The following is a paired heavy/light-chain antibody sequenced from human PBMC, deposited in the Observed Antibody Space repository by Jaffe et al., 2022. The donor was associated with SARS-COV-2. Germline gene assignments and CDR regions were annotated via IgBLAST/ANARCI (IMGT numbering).Light chain of an antibody. Sequence: QSVLTQPPSVSGAPGQRVTISCTGSGSNIGAGYDVHWYQQLPGTAPKLLIYGNSNRPSGVPDRFSGSKSGTSASLAITGLQAEDEADYYCQSYDSGLSGWVFGGGTKLTVL. CDR3: QSYDSGLSGWV. V-gene: IGLV1-40*01. CDR2: GNS. CDR1: GSNIGAGYD. J-gene: IGLJ3*02.
Heavy chain of an antibody. J-gene: IGHJ3*02. Sequence: QVQLVQSGPEVKKPGASVKVSCKASGYTFTGYYMHWVRQAPGQGLEWMGWINPDSGGTNYAQKFQGRVTMARDTSISTAYMELSRLTSDDTAVYYCARDLFFAAVGPNDAFDIWGQGTVVTVSS. CDR3: ARDLFFAAVGPNDAFDI. V-gene: IGHV1-2*02. CDR2: INPDSGGT. D-gene: IGHD1-26*01. CDR1: GYTFTGYY.